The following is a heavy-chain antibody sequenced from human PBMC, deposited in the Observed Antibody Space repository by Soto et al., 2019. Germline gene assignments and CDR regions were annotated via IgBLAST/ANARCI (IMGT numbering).Heavy chain of an antibody. D-gene: IGHD6-6*01. J-gene: IGHJ4*02. V-gene: IGHV3-30*18. Sequence: GGSLRLSCAASGFTFSTYGMHWVRQAPDKRLEWVAIISYDGSNKYYADSVKGRFTISRDNSKNTLYLQMNSLRAEDTAVYYCAKEGVASRFIAYWGQGTLVTVSS. CDR3: AKEGVASRFIAY. CDR2: ISYDGSNK. CDR1: GFTFSTYG.